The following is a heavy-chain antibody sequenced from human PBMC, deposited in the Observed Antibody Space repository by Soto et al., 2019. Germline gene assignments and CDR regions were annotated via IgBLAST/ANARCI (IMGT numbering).Heavy chain of an antibody. J-gene: IGHJ6*02. D-gene: IGHD1-1*01. CDR1: AGTFSSYA. CDR3: ARDLAGTVGGMDV. V-gene: IGHV1-69*13. Sequence: SVQVSCKASAGTFSSYAISWVRQAPGQGLEWMGGIIPIFGTANYAQKFQGRVTITADESTSTAYMELSSLRSEDTAVYYCARDLAGTVGGMDVWGQGTTVTVSS. CDR2: IIPIFGTA.